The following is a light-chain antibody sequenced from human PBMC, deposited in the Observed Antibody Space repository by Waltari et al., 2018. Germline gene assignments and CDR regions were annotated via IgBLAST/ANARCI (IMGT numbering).Light chain of an antibody. J-gene: IGLJ2*01. CDR1: TLGNKY. Sequence: SYELTQPPSVSVSPGQTASITCSGDTLGNKYASWYQQKPGQSPVLVIDQDTKRPSGIPERFSGSNSGNTATLTISGTQGMDEADYYCQAWDSNTVVFGGGTKLTVL. V-gene: IGLV3-1*01. CDR2: QDT. CDR3: QAWDSNTVV.